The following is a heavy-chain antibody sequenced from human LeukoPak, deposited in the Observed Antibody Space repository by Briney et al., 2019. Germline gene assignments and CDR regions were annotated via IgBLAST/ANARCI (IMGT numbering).Heavy chain of an antibody. CDR3: AKHLGSHSFLFYYMAV. CDR2: LSGSGTAT. Sequence: GGSLRLSCEASEFTFSRYAMSWIRQAPGTGLEWVSTLSGSGTATYYADSVKGRFTTSRDNSKDTLYLQMDNLRADDTAVYYCAKHLGSHSFLFYYMAVCGKGTSVIVSS. V-gene: IGHV3-23*01. D-gene: IGHD2-21*01. J-gene: IGHJ6*03. CDR1: EFTFSRYA.